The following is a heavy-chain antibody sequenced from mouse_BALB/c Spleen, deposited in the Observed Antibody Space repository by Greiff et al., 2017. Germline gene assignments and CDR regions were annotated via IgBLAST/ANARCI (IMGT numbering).Heavy chain of an antibody. J-gene: IGHJ4*01. Sequence: DVLLQESGAGLVQPGGSRKLSCAASGYTFSSYGMHWVRQRPGKGLEWVGYISSGSSNTYYKDTLKGRDTIARDNPKITLFLQMTSLRSEDTAMYYSASDNYGNEGWAMDYWGQGTSVTVSS. CDR3: ASDNYGNEGWAMDY. D-gene: IGHD2-1*01. CDR2: ISSGSSNT. CDR1: GYTFSSYG. V-gene: IGHV5-17*02.